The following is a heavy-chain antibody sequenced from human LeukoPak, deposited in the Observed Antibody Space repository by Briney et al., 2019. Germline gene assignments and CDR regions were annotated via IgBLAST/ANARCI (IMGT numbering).Heavy chain of an antibody. CDR2: VSGSGGST. CDR1: GFTFSSYG. V-gene: IGHV3-23*01. Sequence: GGSLRLSCAASGFTFSSYGMSWARQAPGKGLEWVSGVSGSGGSTYYAESVKGRFTISRDNSKNMIFLQMNSLRVEDTALYYCAKGGSRRVLDDIWDQGTMVTVSS. D-gene: IGHD2-15*01. J-gene: IGHJ3*02. CDR3: AKGGSRRVLDDI.